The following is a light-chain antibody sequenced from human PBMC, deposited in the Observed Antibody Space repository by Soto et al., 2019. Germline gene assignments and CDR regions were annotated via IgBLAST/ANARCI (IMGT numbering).Light chain of an antibody. CDR2: DVT. CDR1: SSDVGGHNY. J-gene: IGLJ2*01. Sequence: QSALTQPRSVSGSPGQSVTISCTGTSSDVGGHNYVSWYQQHPGKAPKLMIYDVTQRPSGVPDRFSGSKSGNTASLTISGLQAEDEADYYCCSHAANYVLFGGGIKLTVL. CDR3: CSHAANYVL. V-gene: IGLV2-11*01.